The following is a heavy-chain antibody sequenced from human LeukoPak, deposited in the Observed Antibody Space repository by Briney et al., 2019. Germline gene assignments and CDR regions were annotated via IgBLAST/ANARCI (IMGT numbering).Heavy chain of an antibody. D-gene: IGHD2-2*01. CDR1: GYTFTSYY. Sequence: ASVKVSCKASGYTFTSYYMHWVRQAPGQGLEWMGRINPNSGDTNYAQKFQGRVTMTRDTSISTVYMELSRLRSDDTAVYYCARDGGYCSSGTICYSRAEYYYYGMDVWGQGTTVTVSS. CDR2: INPNSGDT. J-gene: IGHJ6*02. V-gene: IGHV1-2*06. CDR3: ARDGGYCSSGTICYSRAEYYYYGMDV.